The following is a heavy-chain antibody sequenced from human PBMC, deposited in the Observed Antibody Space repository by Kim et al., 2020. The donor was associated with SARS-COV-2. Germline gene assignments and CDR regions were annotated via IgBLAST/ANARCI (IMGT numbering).Heavy chain of an antibody. J-gene: IGHJ6*02. CDR3: ASGRHGIDFYGMDV. D-gene: IGHD1-26*01. Sequence: GGSLRLSCAASGFIFSNYVMHWVRQAPGKGLQWVALISYDGSSKFYADSVRGRFTVSRDNFKNMLYLEMNSLRAEDTALYYCASGRHGIDFYGMDVWGQGTTVTVSS. CDR1: GFIFSNYV. V-gene: IGHV3-30*19. CDR2: ISYDGSSK.